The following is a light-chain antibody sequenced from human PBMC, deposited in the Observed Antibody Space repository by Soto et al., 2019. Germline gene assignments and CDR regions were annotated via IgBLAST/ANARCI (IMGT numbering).Light chain of an antibody. CDR3: CSYTSSTSAV. J-gene: IGLJ2*01. CDR2: EVS. CDR1: SSDVGRYNY. Sequence: QSALTQAASVSGSPGQSITISCTGTSSDVGRYNYVSWFQQHPGKAPKLMIFEVSTRPSGVSNRFSGSKSGNTASLTISGLQIEDEADYYCCSYTSSTSAVFGGGTKLIVL. V-gene: IGLV2-14*01.